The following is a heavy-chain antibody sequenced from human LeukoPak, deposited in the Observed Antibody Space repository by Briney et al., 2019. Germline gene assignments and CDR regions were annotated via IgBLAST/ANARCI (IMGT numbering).Heavy chain of an antibody. D-gene: IGHD6-13*01. Sequence: GGSLRLSCAASGFTFSSYAMSWVRQAPGKGLEWVSAISGSGGSTYYANSVKGRFTISRDNSKNTLYLQMNSLRAEDTAVYYCAKDRRVWRSNWFDPWGQGTLVTVSS. CDR2: ISGSGGST. J-gene: IGHJ5*02. CDR1: GFTFSSYA. V-gene: IGHV3-23*01. CDR3: AKDRRVWRSNWFDP.